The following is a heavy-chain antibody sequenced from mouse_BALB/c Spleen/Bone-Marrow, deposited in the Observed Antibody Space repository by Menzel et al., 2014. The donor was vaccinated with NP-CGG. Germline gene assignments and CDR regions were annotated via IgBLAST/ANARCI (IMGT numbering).Heavy chain of an antibody. CDR1: GYAFTNYL. V-gene: IGHV1-54*03. D-gene: IGHD2-3*01. CDR3: ARSIYDGYSEAMDY. Sequence: VMLVESGAELVRPGTSVKVSCKASGYAFTNYLIEWVKRRPGQGLEWIGVNNPGSGGTNYNEKFKGKATLTADKSSSTVYMQLSSLTSDDSAVYFCARSIYDGYSEAMDYWGQGTSVTVSS. CDR2: NNPGSGGT. J-gene: IGHJ4*01.